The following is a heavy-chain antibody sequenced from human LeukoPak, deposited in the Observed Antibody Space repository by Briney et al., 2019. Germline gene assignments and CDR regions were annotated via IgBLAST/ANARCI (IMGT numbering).Heavy chain of an antibody. CDR2: ISVSGGNT. CDR1: GFTFSSYG. Sequence: PGGSLRLSCEASGFTFSSYGMSWVRQASGKGLEWVSGISVSGGNTFYADSVKGRFTISRDSSKNTLYLQMNSLRAEDTAVYYCAKRRTNYDILTGDFDYWGQGTLVTVSS. J-gene: IGHJ4*02. V-gene: IGHV3-23*01. CDR3: AKRRTNYDILTGDFDY. D-gene: IGHD3-9*01.